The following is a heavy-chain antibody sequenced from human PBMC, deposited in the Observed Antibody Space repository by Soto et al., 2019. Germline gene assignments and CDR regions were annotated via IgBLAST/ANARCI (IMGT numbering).Heavy chain of an antibody. Sequence: QVQLQESGPGLVKSSGTLSLTCAVSGVSISSSHWWTWVRQPPGKGLEWIGEIHYSGTTNYNPPLGGRVTISADKSRNRFSLILSSVTAADTAVYYCARCAYGSYTFGIDVWGQGTTVTVSS. CDR2: IHYSGTT. CDR1: GVSISSSHW. J-gene: IGHJ6*02. V-gene: IGHV4-4*02. D-gene: IGHD3-3*01. CDR3: ARCAYGSYTFGIDV.